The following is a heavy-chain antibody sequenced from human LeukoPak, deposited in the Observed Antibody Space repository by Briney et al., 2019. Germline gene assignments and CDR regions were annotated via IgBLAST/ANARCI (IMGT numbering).Heavy chain of an antibody. CDR1: GFTFSSYC. J-gene: IGHJ5*02. Sequence: GRSLRLSCAASGFTFSSYCMHWVRQAPGKGLEWVAVISFDGNNKYYADSVKGRFTISRDNSKNRPYLQMNSLRAEDTAVYYCAKDHYDTGGTYSFDPWGQGTLVTVSS. V-gene: IGHV3-30*18. CDR3: AKDHYDTGGTYSFDP. D-gene: IGHD2-8*02. CDR2: ISFDGNNK.